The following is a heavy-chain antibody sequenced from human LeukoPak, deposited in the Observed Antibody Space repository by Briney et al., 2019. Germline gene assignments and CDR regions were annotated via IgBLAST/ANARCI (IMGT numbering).Heavy chain of an antibody. CDR2: ISYDGSNK. D-gene: IGHD1-26*01. V-gene: IGHV3-30*03. Sequence: GGSLRLSCAASGFTFSSYGMHWVRQAPGKGLEWVAVISYDGSNKYYADSVKGRFTISRDNSKNTLYLQMNSLRAEETAVYYCATELLNLSDYWGQGTLVTVSS. CDR1: GFTFSSYG. J-gene: IGHJ4*02. CDR3: ATELLNLSDY.